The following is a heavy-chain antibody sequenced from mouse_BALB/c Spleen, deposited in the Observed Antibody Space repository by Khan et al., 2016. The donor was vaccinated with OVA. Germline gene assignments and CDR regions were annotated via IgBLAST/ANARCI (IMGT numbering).Heavy chain of an antibody. CDR1: GYSITSDYA. CDR2: ISYSGNT. CDR3: ARVYGGDFDY. Sequence: SGPGLVKPSQSLSLTCTVTGYSITSDYAWNWIRQFPGNKLEWMGYISYSGNTNYNPSLKSRISITRDTSENQFFLQLNSVTTEDTATYYCARVYGGDFDYWGQGTTLTVSS. D-gene: IGHD1-1*01. V-gene: IGHV3-2*02. J-gene: IGHJ2*01.